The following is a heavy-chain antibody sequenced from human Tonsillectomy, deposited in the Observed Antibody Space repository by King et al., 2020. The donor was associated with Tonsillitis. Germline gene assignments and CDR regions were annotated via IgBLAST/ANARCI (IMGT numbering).Heavy chain of an antibody. CDR3: ARGEIDYGDYVEYNWFDP. Sequence: VQLQQWGAGLLKPSETLSLTCAVSGGSFSGYYWSWIRQPPGKGLEWIGEINHSGSTNYNPSLKSRVTISVDTSKNQFSLKLSSVTAADTAVYYCARGEIDYGDYVEYNWFDPWGQGTLVTVSS. CDR1: GGSFSGYY. J-gene: IGHJ5*02. CDR2: INHSGST. V-gene: IGHV4-34*01. D-gene: IGHD4-17*01.